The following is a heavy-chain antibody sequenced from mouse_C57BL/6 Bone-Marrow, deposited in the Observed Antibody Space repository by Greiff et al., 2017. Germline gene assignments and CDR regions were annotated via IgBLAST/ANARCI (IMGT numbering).Heavy chain of an antibody. CDR1: GFTFSDYG. Sequence: EVKLVESGGGLVKPGGSLKLSCAASGFTFSDYGMHWVRQAPEQGLEWVAYISSGSSTIYYADTVKGRFTISRDNAKNTLFLQMTSLRSEDTAMYYCARDAYYFDYWGQGTTLTVSS. CDR2: ISSGSSTI. J-gene: IGHJ2*01. V-gene: IGHV5-17*01. CDR3: ARDAYYFDY.